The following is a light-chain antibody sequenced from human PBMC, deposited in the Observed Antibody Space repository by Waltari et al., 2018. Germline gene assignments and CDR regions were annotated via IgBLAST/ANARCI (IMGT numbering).Light chain of an antibody. CDR3: QQYNNWPPYT. J-gene: IGKJ2*01. CDR2: GAS. Sequence: DIVMTQSPATLSVSPGERATLSCRASQSVSSNLAWYQQKPGQAPRLLIYGASTRATGIPARFSGSGSGTEVTLTISSLQSEDFAVYYCQQYNNWPPYTFGQGTKLEIK. V-gene: IGKV3-15*01. CDR1: QSVSSN.